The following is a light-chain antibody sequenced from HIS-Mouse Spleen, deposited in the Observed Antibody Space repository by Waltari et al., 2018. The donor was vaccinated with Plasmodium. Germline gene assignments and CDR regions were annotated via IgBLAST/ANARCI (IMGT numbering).Light chain of an antibody. Sequence: EIVMTRYPATLSVSPGERATLSCRASKSVSSNLAWYQQKPGQAPRLLIYGASTRATGIPARFSGSGSGTEFTLTISSLQSEDFAVYYCQQYNNWSFTFGPGTKVDIK. CDR1: KSVSSN. CDR3: QQYNNWSFT. J-gene: IGKJ3*01. CDR2: GAS. V-gene: IGKV3-15*01.